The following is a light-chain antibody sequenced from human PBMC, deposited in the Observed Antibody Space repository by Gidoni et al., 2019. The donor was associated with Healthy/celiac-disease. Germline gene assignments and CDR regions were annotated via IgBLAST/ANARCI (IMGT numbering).Light chain of an antibody. J-gene: IGLJ2*01. CDR2: EVS. CDR1: SSDVGGYNY. V-gene: IGLV2-14*01. Sequence: QSALTQPASVSASPGQSITISCTGTSSDVGGYNYVSWYQPHPGKAPKLMIYEVSSRPEGVSNRFSGSKAGNTASLTISGLQAEDEADYYCSSYTRSSTLDVVFGGGTKLTVL. CDR3: SSYTRSSTLDVV.